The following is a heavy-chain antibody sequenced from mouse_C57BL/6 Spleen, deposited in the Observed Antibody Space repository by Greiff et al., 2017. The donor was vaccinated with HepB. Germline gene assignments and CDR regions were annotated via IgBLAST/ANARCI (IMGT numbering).Heavy chain of an antibody. J-gene: IGHJ2*01. D-gene: IGHD4-1*01. V-gene: IGHV1-15*01. CDR3: TRRAGTAFDY. CDR1: GYTFTDYE. CDR2: IDPETGGT. Sequence: QVQLQQSGAELVRPGASVTLSCKASGYTFTDYEMHWVKQTPVHGLEWIGAIDPETGGTAYNQKFKGKAILTADKSSSTAYMELRSLTSEDSAVYYCTRRAGTAFDYWGQGTTLTVSS.